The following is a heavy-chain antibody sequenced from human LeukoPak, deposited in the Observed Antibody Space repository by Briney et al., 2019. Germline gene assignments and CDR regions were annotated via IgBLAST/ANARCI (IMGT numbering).Heavy chain of an antibody. Sequence: SVKVSCKASGGTFSSYAISWVRQAPGQGLEWMGGIIPIFGIANYAQKFQGRVTITADKSTSTAYMELSSLRSEDTAVYYCARDLNYGDYLNWFDPWGQGTLVTVSS. J-gene: IGHJ5*02. CDR1: GGTFSSYA. CDR3: ARDLNYGDYLNWFDP. D-gene: IGHD4-17*01. V-gene: IGHV1-69*17. CDR2: IIPIFGIA.